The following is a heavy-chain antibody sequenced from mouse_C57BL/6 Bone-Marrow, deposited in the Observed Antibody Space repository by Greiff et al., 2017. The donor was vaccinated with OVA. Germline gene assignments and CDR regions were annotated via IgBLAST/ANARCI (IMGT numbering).Heavy chain of an antibody. J-gene: IGHJ2*01. CDR1: GYTFTDYY. D-gene: IGHD4-1*01. CDR3: AYLTGVFDY. V-gene: IGHV1-76*01. CDR2: IYPGSGNT. Sequence: VKLVESGAELVRPGASVKLSCKASGYTFTDYYINWVKQRPGQGLEWIARIYPGSGNTYYNEKFKGKATLTAEKSSSTAYMQLSSLTSEDSAVYFCAYLTGVFDYWGQGTTLTVSS.